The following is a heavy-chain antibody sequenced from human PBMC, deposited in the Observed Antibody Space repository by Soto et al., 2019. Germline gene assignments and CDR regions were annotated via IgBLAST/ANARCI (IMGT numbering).Heavy chain of an antibody. CDR2: INPSDGST. Sequence: QVQLVQSGAEVKKPGASVKVSCKASGYTFTSYYMHWVRQAPGQGLEWMGIINPSDGSTSYAQKFQCIVTMTRDTSTSTVYMELSSLRSEDTAVYYCARGKEYYYDSSGYGSYAFDIWGQGTMVTVSS. V-gene: IGHV1-46*01. D-gene: IGHD3-22*01. J-gene: IGHJ3*02. CDR1: GYTFTSYY. CDR3: ARGKEYYYDSSGYGSYAFDI.